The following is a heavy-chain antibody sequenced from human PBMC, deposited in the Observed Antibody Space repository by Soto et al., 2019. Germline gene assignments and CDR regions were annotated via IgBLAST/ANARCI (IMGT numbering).Heavy chain of an antibody. CDR1: GFTFDDYA. D-gene: IGHD2-15*01. CDR2: ISWNSGSI. CDR3: AKDGSFLRQVAATHFDY. Sequence: GGSMRLSCSASGFTFDDYAMHWVRQAPGKGLEWVSGISWNSGSIGYADSVKGRFTISRDNAKNSLYLQMNSLRAEDTALYYCAKDGSFLRQVAATHFDYWGQGTLVTVSS. J-gene: IGHJ4*02. V-gene: IGHV3-9*01.